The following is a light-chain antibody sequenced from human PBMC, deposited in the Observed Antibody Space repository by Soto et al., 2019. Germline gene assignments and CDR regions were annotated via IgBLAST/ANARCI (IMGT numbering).Light chain of an antibody. CDR2: GAS. CDR3: QQSYSIPPRT. Sequence: DIQMTQSPSSLSASVGDRVTITCRASQSISNYLNWYQQKPGKAPKLLIYGASSLQSGVPSRFSGSGSGTDFTLTISSLQPEDFATYYCQQSYSIPPRTFGQGTKVEIK. CDR1: QSISNY. V-gene: IGKV1-39*01. J-gene: IGKJ1*01.